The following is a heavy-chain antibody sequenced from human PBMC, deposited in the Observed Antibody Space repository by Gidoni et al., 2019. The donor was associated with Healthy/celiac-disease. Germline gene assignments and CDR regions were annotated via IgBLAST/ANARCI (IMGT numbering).Heavy chain of an antibody. Sequence: EVQLLASGGGLVQPGGSLRLSCAASGFTFSSYAMSCSTYYADSVKGRFTISRDNSKNTLYLQMNSLRAEDTAVYYCAKLGVLYGGRGYWGQGTLVTVSS. CDR2: ST. CDR3: AKLGVLYGGRGY. CDR1: GFTFSSYA. V-gene: IGHV3-23*01. J-gene: IGHJ4*02. D-gene: IGHD3-3*01.